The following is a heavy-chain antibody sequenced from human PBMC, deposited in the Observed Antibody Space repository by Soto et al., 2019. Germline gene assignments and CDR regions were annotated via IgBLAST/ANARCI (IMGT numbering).Heavy chain of an antibody. CDR2: INSSGGSI. Sequence: GGSLRLSCAASGFTFSNNAMTWVRQTPGKGLEWVSVINSSGGSIYYADDVKGRFAISRDNSKNTLYLQMNSLRAEDTAVYYCAKLMSWPWFFDFWGQGTMVTVSS. J-gene: IGHJ3*01. CDR3: AKLMSWPWFFDF. V-gene: IGHV3-23*01. D-gene: IGHD3-10*01. CDR1: GFTFSNNA.